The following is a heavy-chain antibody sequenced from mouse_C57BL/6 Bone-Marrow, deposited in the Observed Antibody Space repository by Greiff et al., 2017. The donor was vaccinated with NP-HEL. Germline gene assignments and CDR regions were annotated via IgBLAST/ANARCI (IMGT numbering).Heavy chain of an antibody. CDR1: GYTFTSYW. Sequence: QVQLQQPGAELVKPGASVKLSCKASGYTFTSYWMHWVKQRPVQGLEWIGMIHPNSGSTNYNEKFKSKATLTVDKSSSTAYMQLSSLTSEDSAVYYCARPYYGTWYFDYWGQGTTLTVSS. CDR2: IHPNSGST. D-gene: IGHD1-1*01. J-gene: IGHJ2*01. CDR3: ARPYYGTWYFDY. V-gene: IGHV1-64*01.